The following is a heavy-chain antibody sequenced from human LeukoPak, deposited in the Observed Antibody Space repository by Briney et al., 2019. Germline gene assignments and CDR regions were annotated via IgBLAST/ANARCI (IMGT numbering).Heavy chain of an antibody. CDR2: IWYDGSNK. D-gene: IGHD1-7*01. CDR1: GFTLSSYG. CDR3: ARGPPATGATAFYYYYYMDV. Sequence: PGGTLRLSCAASGFTLSSYGMQWVRQAPGKGLEWVAVIWYDGSNKYYADSVKGRFTISRANSKNTLYLQMNSLRAEDMAVYYCARGPPATGATAFYYYYYMDVGNKGTTVTVSS. V-gene: IGHV3-33*01. J-gene: IGHJ6*03.